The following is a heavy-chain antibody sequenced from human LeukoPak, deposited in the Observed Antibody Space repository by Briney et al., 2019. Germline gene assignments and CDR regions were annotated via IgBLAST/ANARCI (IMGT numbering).Heavy chain of an antibody. Sequence: GGSLRLSCAASGFTFSSYAMHWVRQAPGKGLERVAVISYDGSNKYYADSVEGRFTISRDNSKNTLYLQMNSLRAEDTAVYYCARASNYGDYYFDYWGQGTLVTVSS. D-gene: IGHD4-17*01. CDR1: GFTFSSYA. CDR2: ISYDGSNK. V-gene: IGHV3-30-3*01. J-gene: IGHJ4*02. CDR3: ARASNYGDYYFDY.